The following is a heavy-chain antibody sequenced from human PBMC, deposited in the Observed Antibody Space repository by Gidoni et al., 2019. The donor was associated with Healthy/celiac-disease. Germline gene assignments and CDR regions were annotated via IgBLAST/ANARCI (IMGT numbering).Heavy chain of an antibody. Sequence: RSLRLSCAASGFTFSSYAMHWVRQAPGKGLEWVAVISYDGSNKYYADSVKGRFTISRDNSKHTLYLQMNSLRAEDTAVYYCARDGGYDFWSGYSATGYFQHWGQGTLVTVSS. J-gene: IGHJ1*01. CDR3: ARDGGYDFWSGYSATGYFQH. V-gene: IGHV3-30-3*01. D-gene: IGHD3-3*01. CDR2: ISYDGSNK. CDR1: GFTFSSYA.